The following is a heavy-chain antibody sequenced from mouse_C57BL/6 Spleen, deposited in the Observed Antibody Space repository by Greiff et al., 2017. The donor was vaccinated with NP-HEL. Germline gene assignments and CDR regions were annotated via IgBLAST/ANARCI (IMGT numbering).Heavy chain of an antibody. J-gene: IGHJ1*03. CDR1: GYTFTSYW. Sequence: QVQLQQSGAELVKPGASVKLSCKASGYTFTSYWMHWVKQRPGQGLEWIGMIHPNSGSTNYNEKFKSKATLTVDKSSSTAYMQLSSLTSEDSAVYYCAREAWDYWYFDVWGTGTTVTVSS. CDR3: AREAWDYWYFDV. CDR2: IHPNSGST. D-gene: IGHD4-1*01. V-gene: IGHV1-64*01.